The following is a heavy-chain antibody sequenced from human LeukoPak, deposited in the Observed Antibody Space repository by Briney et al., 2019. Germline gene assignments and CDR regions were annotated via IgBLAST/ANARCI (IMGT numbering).Heavy chain of an antibody. CDR2: ISSSSSYI. Sequence: PGGSLRLSCAASGFTFSSYSMNWVRQAPGKGLEWVSSISSSSSYIYYADSVKGRFTISRDNAKNSLYLQMNSLRAEDTAVYHCARESKYSCYGAGYYYYYMDVWGKGTTVTVSS. CDR1: GFTFSSYS. J-gene: IGHJ6*03. D-gene: IGHD2-2*01. CDR3: ARESKYSCYGAGYYYYYMDV. V-gene: IGHV3-21*01.